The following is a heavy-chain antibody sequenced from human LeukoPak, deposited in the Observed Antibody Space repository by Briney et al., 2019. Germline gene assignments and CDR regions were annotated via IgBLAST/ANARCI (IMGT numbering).Heavy chain of an antibody. J-gene: IGHJ4*02. Sequence: AASVKVSCKASGYTFTGYYMHWVRQAPGQGLEWMGWINPSSGGTNYAQKFQGRVTMTRDTSISTAYMELSRLRSDDTAVYYCARGWGSSSWYRAGYWGQGTLVTVSS. V-gene: IGHV1-2*02. CDR1: GYTFTGYY. CDR2: INPSSGGT. CDR3: ARGWGSSSWYRAGY. D-gene: IGHD6-13*01.